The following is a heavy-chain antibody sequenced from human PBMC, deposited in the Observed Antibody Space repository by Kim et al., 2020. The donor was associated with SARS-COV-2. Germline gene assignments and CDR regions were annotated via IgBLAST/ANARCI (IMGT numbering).Heavy chain of an antibody. V-gene: IGHV3-30-3*02. Sequence: YYAESVKDRFTIPRDNSKNTLYLQMTGLGDGDTAVYYCAKDAGRWSGYSDYWGQGTLVTVSS. CDR3: AKDAGRWSGYSDY. J-gene: IGHJ4*02. D-gene: IGHD3-3*01.